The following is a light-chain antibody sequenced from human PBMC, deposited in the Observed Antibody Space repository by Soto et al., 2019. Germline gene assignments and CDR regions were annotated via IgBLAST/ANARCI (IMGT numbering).Light chain of an antibody. J-gene: IGLJ2*01. CDR1: SSDVGGSGL. CDR3: CSYAGRSTWDVV. V-gene: IGLV2-23*01. CDR2: EGF. Sequence: QSALTQPASLYGSPGQSITISCTGTSSDVGGSGLVSWYQFHPGKAPKLLIFEGFKRPSGISNRFSGSKSGSTASLTISGLQAEDEADYYCCSYAGRSTWDVVFGGGTKLTVL.